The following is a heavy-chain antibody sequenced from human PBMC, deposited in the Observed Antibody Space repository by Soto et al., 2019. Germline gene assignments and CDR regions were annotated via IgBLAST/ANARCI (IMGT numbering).Heavy chain of an antibody. V-gene: IGHV3-23*01. D-gene: IGHD5-12*01. Sequence: GGSLRLSCAASVFTFSTSVMSWVRQAPGKGLQWVSSISGRGDRTNYADSVKGRFTVSRDNSKNTLFLDMNAVTADDTALYYCTWSLVARDAFDEWGQGTLVTVSS. CDR2: ISGRGDRT. CDR1: VFTFSTSV. CDR3: TWSLVARDAFDE. J-gene: IGHJ3*01.